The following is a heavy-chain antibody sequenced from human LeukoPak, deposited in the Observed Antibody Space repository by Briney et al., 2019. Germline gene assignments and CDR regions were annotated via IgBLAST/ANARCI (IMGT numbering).Heavy chain of an antibody. CDR1: GGSISGYY. Sequence: SETLSLTYTVSGGSISGYYWSWIRQPAGKGLEWIGRIYYGGSTNYNPSLKSRVTMSIDTSKNQFSLKLSSVTAADTAVYYCARGDCSSNSCSFDCWGQGTLVTVSS. J-gene: IGHJ4*02. CDR2: IYYGGST. D-gene: IGHD2-2*01. CDR3: ARGDCSSNSCSFDC. V-gene: IGHV4-4*07.